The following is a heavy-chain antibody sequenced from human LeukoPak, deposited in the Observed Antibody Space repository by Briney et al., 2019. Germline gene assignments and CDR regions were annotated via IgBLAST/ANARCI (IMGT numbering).Heavy chain of an antibody. J-gene: IGHJ6*02. D-gene: IGHD1-26*01. V-gene: IGHV1-8*01. Sequence: ASVKVSCKASGYPFFSYDINWVRQATGQGLEWMGWIDPNSGHTGYAQKFQGRVTMTRNMSTSTAYMELTRLTSDDTAVYYCARDVSGNFYYYGLDVWGQGTTVTVSS. CDR2: IDPNSGHT. CDR1: GYPFFSYD. CDR3: ARDVSGNFYYYGLDV.